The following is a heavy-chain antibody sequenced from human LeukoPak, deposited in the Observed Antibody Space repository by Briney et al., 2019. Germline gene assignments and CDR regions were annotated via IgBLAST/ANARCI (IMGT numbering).Heavy chain of an antibody. Sequence: ASVKVSCKASGYTFTGYYIHWVRQAPGQGLEWMGWINPKSEDTNYAQDLQGRVTMTRDTSITTAYMDLSSLTSDGTAVYYCARVWRYSTSSDAFDIWGQGPRDTVPS. CDR2: INPKSEDT. D-gene: IGHD6-6*01. CDR3: ARVWRYSTSSDAFDI. CDR1: GYTFTGYY. J-gene: IGHJ3*02. V-gene: IGHV1-2*02.